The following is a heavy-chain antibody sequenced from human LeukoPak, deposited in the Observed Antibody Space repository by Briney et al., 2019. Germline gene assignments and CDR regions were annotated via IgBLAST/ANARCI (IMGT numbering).Heavy chain of an antibody. J-gene: IGHJ6*02. D-gene: IGHD3-10*01. CDR3: ARDGTPYYYGSGSYPTTFYYYYGMDV. V-gene: IGHV1-2*04. CDR1: GYTFTGYY. Sequence: GASVKVSCKASGYTFTGYYMHWVRQAPGQGLEWMGWINPNSGGTNYAQKFQGWVTMTRDTSISTAYMELSRLRSDDTAVYYCARDGTPYYYGSGSYPTTFYYYYGMDVWGQGTTVTVSS. CDR2: INPNSGGT.